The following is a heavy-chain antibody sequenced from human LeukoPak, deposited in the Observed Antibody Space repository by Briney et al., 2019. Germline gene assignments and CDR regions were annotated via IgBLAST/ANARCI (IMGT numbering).Heavy chain of an antibody. CDR3: ARDLGGSYLLDY. Sequence: SVKVSCKASGGTFSSYAISWVRQAPGQGLEWMGGIIPIFGTANYAQEFQGRVTITTDESTSTAYMELSSLRSEDTAVYYCARDLGGSYLLDYWGQGTLVTVSS. CDR2: IIPIFGTA. CDR1: GGTFSSYA. V-gene: IGHV1-69*05. J-gene: IGHJ4*02. D-gene: IGHD1-26*01.